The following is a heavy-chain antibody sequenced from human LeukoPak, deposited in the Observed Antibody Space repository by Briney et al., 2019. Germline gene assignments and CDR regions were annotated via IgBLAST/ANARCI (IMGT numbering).Heavy chain of an antibody. CDR1: GGPLSSTNW. CDR3: ARRDGSGKYYNHPGAQNPNYNWFDP. D-gene: IGHD3-10*01. J-gene: IGHJ5*02. V-gene: IGHV4-4*02. CDR2: IYHSGST. Sequence: PSETLSLTCTVSGGPLSSTNWWSWVRQAPGKGLVWIGEIYHSGSTNYNPSLKTRVTISVDKSKNQFSLRMTSVTAADTAVYFCARRDGSGKYYNHPGAQNPNYNWFDPWGQGTLVTVSS.